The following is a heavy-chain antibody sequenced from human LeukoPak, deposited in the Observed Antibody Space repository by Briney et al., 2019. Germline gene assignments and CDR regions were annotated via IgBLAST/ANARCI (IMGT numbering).Heavy chain of an antibody. J-gene: IGHJ4*02. V-gene: IGHV1-69*04. CDR3: ARDGNFVVVPAAFNY. CDR2: IIPKFDIA. CDR1: GYTFTGYN. D-gene: IGHD2-2*01. Sequence: GASVKVSCKASGYTFTGYNVHWVRQAPGQGLEWMGRIIPKFDIADYAQKFRGRVTITAGKSTSTAHMELSSLRSEDTAVYYCARDGNFVVVPAAFNYWGQGTLVTVSS.